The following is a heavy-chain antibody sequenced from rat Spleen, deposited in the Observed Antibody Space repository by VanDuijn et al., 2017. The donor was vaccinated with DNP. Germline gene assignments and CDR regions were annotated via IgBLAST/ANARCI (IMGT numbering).Heavy chain of an antibody. CDR1: GFIFSDYW. D-gene: IGHD1-1*01. V-gene: IGHV5-31*01. CDR3: ATHYDSGDWFAY. CDR2: ITNTGDST. Sequence: EVQLVESGGGPVQPGRSLKVSCVASGFIFSDYWMTWIRQAPGKGLEWVASITNTGDSTYYSDSVKGRFTISRDNAKSTLYLQMDSLRSEDTATYYCATHYDSGDWFAYWGQGTLVTVSS. J-gene: IGHJ3*01.